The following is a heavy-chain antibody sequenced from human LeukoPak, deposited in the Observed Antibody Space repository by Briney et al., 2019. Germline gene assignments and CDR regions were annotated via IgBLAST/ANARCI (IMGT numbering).Heavy chain of an antibody. CDR1: GFLFSTYS. J-gene: IGHJ4*02. V-gene: IGHV3-66*01. D-gene: IGHD4-17*01. Sequence: PGGSLRLSCVTSGFLFSTYSMNWVRQAPGKGLEWVSVIYSGGSTYYADSVKGRFTISRDNSKNTLYLQMNSLRAEDTAVYYCARGSYGDYVAIDYWGQGTLVTVSS. CDR3: ARGSYGDYVAIDY. CDR2: IYSGGST.